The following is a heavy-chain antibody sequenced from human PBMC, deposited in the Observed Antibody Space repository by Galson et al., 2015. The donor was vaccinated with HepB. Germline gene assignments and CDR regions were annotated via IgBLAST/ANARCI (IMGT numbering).Heavy chain of an antibody. CDR1: GFTFSSYA. CDR2: VSASGGGA. D-gene: IGHD3-3*01. CDR3: AKPPWTVFGVVSRKSYYFDH. Sequence: SLRLSCAASGFTFSSYAMHWVRQAPGKGLEWVSSVSASGGGAHYADSVKGRFAVSRDNSKNTLYLQMNSLRAEDTAVYYCAKPPWTVFGVVSRKSYYFDHWGRGILATVSS. J-gene: IGHJ4*02. V-gene: IGHV3-23*01.